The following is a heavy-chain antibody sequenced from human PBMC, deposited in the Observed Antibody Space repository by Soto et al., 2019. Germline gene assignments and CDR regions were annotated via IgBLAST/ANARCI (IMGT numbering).Heavy chain of an antibody. Sequence: PSETLSLTCTVSGGSISSYYWSWIRQTPGKGLEWIGYIYYSGSTNYNPSLKSRVTISVDTSRKQSSLKLSSVTAADTAVYYCARARQNVVVVAADNYYYYYMDVWGKGTTVTV. CDR3: ARARQNVVVVAADNYYYYYMDV. V-gene: IGHV4-59*01. CDR1: GGSISSYY. J-gene: IGHJ6*03. CDR2: IYYSGST. D-gene: IGHD2-15*01.